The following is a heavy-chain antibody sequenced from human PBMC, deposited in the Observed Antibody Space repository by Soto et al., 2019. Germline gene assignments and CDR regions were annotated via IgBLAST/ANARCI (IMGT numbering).Heavy chain of an antibody. J-gene: IGHJ6*02. CDR1: GLTFSSYG. V-gene: IGHV3-30*18. Sequence: PGGSLRLSCAASGLTFSSYGMHWVRQAPGKGLEWVAVISYDGSNKYYADSVKGRFTISRDNSKNTLYLQMNSLRAEDTAVYYCAKDRSGYDYYYYYGMDVWGQGTTVTVSS. CDR3: AKDRSGYDYYYYYGMDV. D-gene: IGHD5-12*01. CDR2: ISYDGSNK.